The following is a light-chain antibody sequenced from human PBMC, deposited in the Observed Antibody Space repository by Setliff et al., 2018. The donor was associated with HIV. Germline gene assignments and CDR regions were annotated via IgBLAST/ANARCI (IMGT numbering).Light chain of an antibody. V-gene: IGLV7-46*01. CDR3: FLSYSGARRV. J-gene: IGLJ3*02. CDR1: TGAVTSGLY. CDR2: DTS. Sequence: AVVTQAPSLTVSPGGTVTLTCGSSTGAVTSGLYPYWFQQKPGQAPRTLIYDTSNKHSWTPARFSGSLLGGKAALTLSGAQPEDEADYYCFLSYSGARRVFGGGTKVTV.